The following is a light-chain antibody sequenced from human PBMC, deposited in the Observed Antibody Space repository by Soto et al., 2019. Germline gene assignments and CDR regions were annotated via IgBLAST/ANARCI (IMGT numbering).Light chain of an antibody. CDR1: SSDVGSYDY. V-gene: IGLV2-14*03. CDR2: DVF. CDR3: SSYTITSTLVL. Sequence: QSVLTQPASVSGSPGQSITISCTGTSSDVGSYDYVSWYQQHPGKAPQLLIYDVFNRPSGVSSRFSGSKSGNTASLTISGLQAEDEADYYCSSYTITSTLVLFGGGTKLTVL. J-gene: IGLJ2*01.